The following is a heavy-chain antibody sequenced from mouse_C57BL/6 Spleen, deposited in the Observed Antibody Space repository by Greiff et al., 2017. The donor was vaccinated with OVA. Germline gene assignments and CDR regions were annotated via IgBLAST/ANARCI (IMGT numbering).Heavy chain of an antibody. CDR2: IDPSDSYT. V-gene: IGHV1-50*01. CDR1: GYTFTSCW. J-gene: IGHJ2*01. CDR3: ARGALDY. Sequence: QVQLKQPGAELVKPGASVKLSCKASGYTFTSCWMQWVKQRPGQGLEWIGEIDPSDSYTNYNQKFKGKATLTVDTSSSTAYMQLSSLTSEDSAVYYCARGALDYWGQGTTLTVSS. D-gene: IGHD3-1*01.